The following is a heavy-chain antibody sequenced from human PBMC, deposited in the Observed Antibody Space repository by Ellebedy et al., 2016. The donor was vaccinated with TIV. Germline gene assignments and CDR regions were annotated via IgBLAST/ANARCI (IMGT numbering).Heavy chain of an antibody. CDR3: ARDSLDYGSGSPIFY. CDR2: IYYDGST. V-gene: IGHV4-39*07. D-gene: IGHD3-10*01. J-gene: IGHJ4*02. CDR1: GDSISSGSYY. Sequence: SETLSLTCTVSGDSISSGSYYWGWIRQPPGKGLEWIGSIYYDGSTYYNPSLKSRVTIPVDMSKNQFSLRLSSVTAADTAVYYCARDSLDYGSGSPIFYWGQGTLVTVSS.